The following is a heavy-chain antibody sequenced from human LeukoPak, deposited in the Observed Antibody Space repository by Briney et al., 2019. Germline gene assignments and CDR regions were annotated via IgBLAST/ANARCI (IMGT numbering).Heavy chain of an antibody. V-gene: IGHV3-23*01. Sequence: GGSLRLSCAASGFTVSSNYMNWVRQAPGKGLEWVSAISGSGGSTYYADSVKGRFTISRDNSKNTLYLQMNSLRAEDTAVYYCAKTLWFGEPSFDYWGQGTLVTVSS. CDR2: ISGSGGST. J-gene: IGHJ4*02. CDR3: AKTLWFGEPSFDY. CDR1: GFTVSSNY. D-gene: IGHD3-10*01.